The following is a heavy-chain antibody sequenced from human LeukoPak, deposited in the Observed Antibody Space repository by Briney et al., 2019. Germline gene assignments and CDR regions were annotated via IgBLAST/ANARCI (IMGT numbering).Heavy chain of an antibody. J-gene: IGHJ4*02. CDR1: GGSISNSY. CDR3: ARHQDGYGDYFDF. D-gene: IGHD5-24*01. Sequence: SETLSLTCSVSGGSISNSYWSWIRQPPGKGLEWIGYIHSSGRTKYDPSLESRVTISIDASMNHFSLKVSSVTAPDTAVYYCARHQDGYGDYFDFWGEGILVTVSS. V-gene: IGHV4-59*08. CDR2: IHSSGRT.